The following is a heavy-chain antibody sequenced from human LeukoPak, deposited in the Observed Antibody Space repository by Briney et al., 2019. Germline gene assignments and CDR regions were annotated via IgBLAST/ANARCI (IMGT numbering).Heavy chain of an antibody. V-gene: IGHV4-39*01. Sequence: SETLSLTCSVSGGSISSKNDYWGWIRQPPGKGLEWIGNIFYSGTTFYNPSLKNRVTISVDTSKNHFSLNLSSVTAADTAVYYCASRLPFGEIDYWGQGTLVTVSS. CDR2: IFYSGTT. J-gene: IGHJ4*02. D-gene: IGHD3-10*01. CDR3: ASRLPFGEIDY. CDR1: GGSISSKNDY.